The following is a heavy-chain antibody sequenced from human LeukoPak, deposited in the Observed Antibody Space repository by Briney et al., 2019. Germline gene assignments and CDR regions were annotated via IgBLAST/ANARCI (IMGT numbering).Heavy chain of an antibody. Sequence: GGSLRLSCAASGFTFSSYWMHWVRQAPGKGLVWVSRINSDGSSTSYADSVKGRFTISRDNAKNTLYLQMNSLRAEDTAVYYCARGYDFWGGYSFDYWGQGTLVTVSS. D-gene: IGHD3-3*01. J-gene: IGHJ4*02. V-gene: IGHV3-74*01. CDR2: INSDGSST. CDR3: ARGYDFWGGYSFDY. CDR1: GFTFSSYW.